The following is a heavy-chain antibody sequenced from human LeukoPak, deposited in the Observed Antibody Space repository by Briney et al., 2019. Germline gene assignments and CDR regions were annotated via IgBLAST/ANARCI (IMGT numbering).Heavy chain of an antibody. CDR3: AKDYYYGSGSYSVFDY. V-gene: IGHV3-23*01. J-gene: IGHJ4*02. D-gene: IGHD3-10*01. CDR2: ISGSGGST. CDR1: GFTFSSYA. Sequence: PGGSLRLSCAASGFTFSSYAMSWVRQAPGKGLEWVSAISGSGGSTYYADSVKGRFTISRDNSKNTLYLQMNSLRAEDTAVYYCAKDYYYGSGSYSVFDYWGQGTLVTVSS.